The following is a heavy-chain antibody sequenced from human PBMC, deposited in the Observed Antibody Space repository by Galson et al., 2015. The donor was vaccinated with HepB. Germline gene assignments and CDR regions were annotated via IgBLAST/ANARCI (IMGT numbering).Heavy chain of an antibody. D-gene: IGHD3-22*01. CDR1: GFTFSSYS. CDR2: ISSSSSYI. Sequence: SLRLSCAASGFTFSSYSMNWVRQAPGKGLEWVSSISSSSSYIYYADSVKGRFTISRDNAKNSLYLQMNSLRAEDTAVYYCAREVHQGEGENDYYDSSGYYGWGQGTLVTVSS. J-gene: IGHJ4*02. CDR3: AREVHQGEGENDYYDSSGYYG. V-gene: IGHV3-21*01.